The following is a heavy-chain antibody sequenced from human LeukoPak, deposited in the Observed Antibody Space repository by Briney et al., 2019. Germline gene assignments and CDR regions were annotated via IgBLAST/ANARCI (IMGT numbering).Heavy chain of an antibody. D-gene: IGHD3-16*01. CDR3: ARDRGFGGPQGDNWFDP. Sequence: GGSLRLSCAASGFTFSSSCISWVRQPPRKGLEWVSVVNSDGGAKYADSVKDRFNISRDNSKNMLYLEMNSLRVEDTAVYYCARDRGFGGPQGDNWFDPWGQGTLVTVSS. CDR2: VNSDGGA. CDR1: GFTFSSSC. J-gene: IGHJ5*02. V-gene: IGHV3-53*01.